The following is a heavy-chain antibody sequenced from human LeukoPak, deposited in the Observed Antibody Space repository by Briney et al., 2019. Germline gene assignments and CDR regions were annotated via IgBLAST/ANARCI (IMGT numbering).Heavy chain of an antibody. CDR2: INSDGSST. V-gene: IGHV3-74*01. Sequence: PGGSPRLSCAASGFTFSSYWMHWVRQAPGKGLVWVSRINSDGSSTSYADSVKGRFTISRDNAKNTLYLQMNSLRAEDTAVYYCARVYYGSGSYTGPYWYGMDVWGKGTTVTVSS. CDR1: GFTFSSYW. J-gene: IGHJ6*04. CDR3: ARVYYGSGSYTGPYWYGMDV. D-gene: IGHD3-10*01.